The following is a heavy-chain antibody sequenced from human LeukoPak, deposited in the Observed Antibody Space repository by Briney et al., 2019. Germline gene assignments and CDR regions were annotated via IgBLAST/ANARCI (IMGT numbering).Heavy chain of an antibody. D-gene: IGHD1-26*01. V-gene: IGHV3-23*01. CDR1: GFTFSTYA. CDR3: ARGGELLRPADY. J-gene: IGHJ4*02. CDR2: ISGSGGGT. Sequence: GGSLRLSCAASGFTFSTYAMSWVRQAAGKGLEWVSLISGSGGGTYYADSVKGRFTISRDNSKNTLYLQLNSLRVEDTAVYYCARGGELLRPADYWGQGTLVTVSS.